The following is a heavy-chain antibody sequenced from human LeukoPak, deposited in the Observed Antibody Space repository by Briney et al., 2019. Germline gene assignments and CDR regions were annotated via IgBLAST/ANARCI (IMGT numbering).Heavy chain of an antibody. J-gene: IGHJ4*02. V-gene: IGHV3-23*01. CDR3: VYYDSSGYYYGRLRY. D-gene: IGHD3-22*01. Sequence: PGGSLRLSCAASGFTLRSSAMSWVRQAPGKGLEWVSGITATGDATLYADSVRGRFTISRDNSKNTLYLHMNSLRAEDTAVYFCVYYDSSGYYYGRLRYWGQGTPVSVSS. CDR1: GFTLRSSA. CDR2: ITATGDAT.